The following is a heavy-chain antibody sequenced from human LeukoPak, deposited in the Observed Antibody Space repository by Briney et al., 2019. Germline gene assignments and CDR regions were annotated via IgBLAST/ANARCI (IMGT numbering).Heavy chain of an antibody. J-gene: IGHJ4*02. V-gene: IGHV3-74*01. CDR3: ARGGVAAGFDY. CDR1: GITFSTYW. CDR2: INSDGTST. D-gene: IGHD6-13*01. Sequence: PGGSLRLSCAGSGITFSTYWMHWVRQAPGKGLVWVSRINSDGTSTSYADSVKGRFTISRDNAKNTLYLQMNSLRAEDTAVYYCARGGVAAGFDYWGQGTLVTVSS.